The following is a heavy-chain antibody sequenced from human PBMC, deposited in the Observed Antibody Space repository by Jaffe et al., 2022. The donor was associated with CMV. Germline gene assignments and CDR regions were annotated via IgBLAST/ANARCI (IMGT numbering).Heavy chain of an antibody. J-gene: IGHJ4*02. D-gene: IGHD1-26*01. CDR1: GFTFSSYS. CDR3: ARDIKVGAREGY. CDR2: ISSSSSYI. V-gene: IGHV3-21*01. Sequence: EVQLVESGGGLVKPGGSLRLSCAASGFTFSSYSMNWVRQAPGKGLEWVSSISSSSSYIYYADSVKGRFTISRDNAKNSLYLQMNSLRAEDTAVYYCARDIKVGAREGYWGQGTLVTVSS.